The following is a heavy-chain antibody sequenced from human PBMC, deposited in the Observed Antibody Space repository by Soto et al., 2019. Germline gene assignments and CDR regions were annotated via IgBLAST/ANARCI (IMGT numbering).Heavy chain of an antibody. CDR3: ARGGLFESSGDYSEFFQH. CDR2: INPNSGGP. D-gene: IGHD3-22*01. J-gene: IGHJ1*01. CDR1: GYTFTGYY. Sequence: ASVKVSCKASGYTFTGYYMHWVRQAPGQGLEWMGWINPNSGGPNYAQKFQGWVTMTRDTSISTAYMELSRLRSDGTAVYYCARGGLFESSGDYSEFFQHWGQGTLVTGSS. V-gene: IGHV1-2*04.